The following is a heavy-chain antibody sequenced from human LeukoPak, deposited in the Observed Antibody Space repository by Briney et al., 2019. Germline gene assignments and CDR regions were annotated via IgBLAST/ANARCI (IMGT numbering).Heavy chain of an antibody. Sequence: GGSLRLSCVASGFGINNYGMPWVRHAPGKGLEWVAVISHDGSRQYYTDSVKGRFTISRDDSKNTLYLQMNGLRAEDTAVYYGVKDRFLEAYGMEVWGQGTTVIVSS. CDR3: VKDRFLEAYGMEV. CDR1: GFGINNYG. J-gene: IGHJ6*02. V-gene: IGHV3-30*18. D-gene: IGHD3-3*01. CDR2: ISHDGSRQ.